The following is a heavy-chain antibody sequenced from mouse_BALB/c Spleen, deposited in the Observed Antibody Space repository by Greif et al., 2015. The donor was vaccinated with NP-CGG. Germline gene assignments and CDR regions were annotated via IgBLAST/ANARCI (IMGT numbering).Heavy chain of an antibody. J-gene: IGHJ3*01. CDR3: ARGYYDYDWFAY. CDR1: GYTFTSYW. V-gene: IGHV1S81*02. Sequence: QVQLQQSGAELVKPGASVKLSCKASGYTFTSYWMHWVKQRPGQGLEWIGEINPSNGRTNYNEKFKSKATLTVDKSSSTAYMQLSSLTSEVSAVYYCARGYYDYDWFAYWGQGTLVTVFA. CDR2: INPSNGRT. D-gene: IGHD2-4*01.